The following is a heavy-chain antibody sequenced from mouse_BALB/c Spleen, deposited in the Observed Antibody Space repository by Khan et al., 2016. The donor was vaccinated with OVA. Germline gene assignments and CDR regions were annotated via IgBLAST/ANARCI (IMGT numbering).Heavy chain of an antibody. Sequence: QIQLVQSGPELKKPGETVKISCKASGYTFTNYGMNCGKQAPGRGKKWMGWINTYTGETTYDDDFKGRFAFSLDTSASTAYLQINNMKNEDTATXCAARANGNSWFTYWGQGTLVTVSA. V-gene: IGHV9-3-1*01. D-gene: IGHD2-1*01. J-gene: IGHJ3*01. CDR2: INTYTGET. CDR3: ARANGNSWFTY. CDR1: GYTFTNYG.